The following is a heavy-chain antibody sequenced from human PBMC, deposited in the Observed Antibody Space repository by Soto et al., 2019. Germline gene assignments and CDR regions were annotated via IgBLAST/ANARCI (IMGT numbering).Heavy chain of an antibody. Sequence: SETLSLTCAVSDGSFSGYYWSWIRQPPGKGLEWIGEINHVGNTNYNPSLKSRVTISVDPSKKQFSLNLSSVTAADTAVYYCASGIRGVGAAGAVAWFDPWGQGTLVTVSS. J-gene: IGHJ5*02. D-gene: IGHD6-13*01. CDR2: INHVGNT. CDR1: DGSFSGYY. CDR3: ASGIRGVGAAGAVAWFDP. V-gene: IGHV4-34*01.